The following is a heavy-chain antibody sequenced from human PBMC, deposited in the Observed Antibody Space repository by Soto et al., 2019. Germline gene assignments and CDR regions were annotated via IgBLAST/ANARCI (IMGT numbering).Heavy chain of an antibody. CDR2: IYYSGST. J-gene: IGHJ5*02. CDR1: GGSISSGGYY. D-gene: IGHD2-21*01. Sequence: SETLSLTCTVSGGSISSGGYYWSLIRQHPGKGLEWIGYIYYSGSTYYNPSLKSRVTISVDTSKKQFSLKLISVTAAETAVYYCARANLGLVILDNWFDPWRQGTLVTVSS. CDR3: ARANLGLVILDNWFDP. V-gene: IGHV4-31*03.